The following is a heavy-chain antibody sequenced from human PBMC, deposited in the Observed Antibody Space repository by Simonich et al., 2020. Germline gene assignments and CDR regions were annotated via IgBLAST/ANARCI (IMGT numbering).Heavy chain of an antibody. CDR3: AREAGDLWYFDL. CDR1: GFTFRRYW. CDR2: IYSDGSST. V-gene: IGHV3-74*01. J-gene: IGHJ2*01. Sequence: EVQLVESGGGLVQPGGSLRLSCAAFGFTFRRYWLNWDCKAPGKGRVWVPSIYSDGSSTSYADSVKGRFTISRDNAKNTLYLQMNSLRAEDTAVYYCAREAGDLWYFDLWGRGTLVTVSS. D-gene: IGHD7-27*01.